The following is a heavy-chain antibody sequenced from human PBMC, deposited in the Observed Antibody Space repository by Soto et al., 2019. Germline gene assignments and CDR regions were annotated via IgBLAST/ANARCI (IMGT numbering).Heavy chain of an antibody. CDR3: ASNWNYDAFDI. J-gene: IGHJ3*02. CDR1: GGSVSSGSYY. D-gene: IGHD1-7*01. Sequence: SSETLSLTCTVSGGSVSSGSYYWSWIRQPPGKGLEWNGYIYYSGSANYNPSLKSRVTISVDTSKNQFSLKLSSVTAADTAVYYCASNWNYDAFDIWGQGTMVTVSS. V-gene: IGHV4-61*01. CDR2: IYYSGSA.